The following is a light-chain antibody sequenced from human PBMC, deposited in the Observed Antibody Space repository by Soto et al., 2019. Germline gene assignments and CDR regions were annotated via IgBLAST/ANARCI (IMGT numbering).Light chain of an antibody. J-gene: IGKJ1*01. CDR2: GAS. Sequence: DIQMTQSPSSLSASVEDRVTITCRASQNIRSYLNWYQQKPGKAPKLLIYGASSLQSGVPSRFSGSGSGTHFTLTIISLQSADSATYFCQQSDTSPRTFGQGTKVEIK. CDR3: QQSDTSPRT. V-gene: IGKV1-39*01. CDR1: QNIRSY.